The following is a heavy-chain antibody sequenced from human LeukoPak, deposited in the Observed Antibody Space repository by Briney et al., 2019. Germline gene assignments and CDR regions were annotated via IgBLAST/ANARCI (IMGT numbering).Heavy chain of an antibody. CDR3: AKDRQRLANLEY. V-gene: IGHV3-30*18. J-gene: IGHJ4*02. CDR2: ISYDGSNK. D-gene: IGHD6-25*01. CDR1: GFTFSSYG. Sequence: GGSLRLSCAASGFTFSSYGMHWVRQAPGKGLEWVAVISYDGSNKYYADSVKGRFTISRDNSRNTVYLQMNSLRAEDTAVYYCAKDRQRLANLEYWGQGTLVTVSS.